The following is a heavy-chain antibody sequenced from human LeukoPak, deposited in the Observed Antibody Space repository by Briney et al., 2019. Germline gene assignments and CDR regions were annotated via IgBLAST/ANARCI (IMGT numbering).Heavy chain of an antibody. CDR1: GFTFSSYG. CDR2: IWYDGSNK. J-gene: IGHJ4*02. D-gene: IGHD4-23*01. V-gene: IGHV3-33*01. CDR3: ARESFFDYGGNSVDY. Sequence: GRSLRLSCAASGFTFSSYGMHWVRQAPGKGLEWVAVIWYDGSNKYYADSVKGRFTISRDNSKNTLYLQMNSLRAEDTAVYYCARESFFDYGGNSVDYWGQGTLVTVSS.